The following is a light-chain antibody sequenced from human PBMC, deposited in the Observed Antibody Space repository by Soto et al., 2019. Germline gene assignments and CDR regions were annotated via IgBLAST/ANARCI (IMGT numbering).Light chain of an antibody. CDR1: QTVSSSY. Sequence: EIVLTQSPGTLSLSPGERDTLSCRASQTVSSSYLAWYQQKPGQAPRLLIYGASSRATGIPDRISGSGSGTDFTLTISRLEPEDFAVYFCQQYGSSPLTFGGGTKVEIK. CDR2: GAS. V-gene: IGKV3-20*01. J-gene: IGKJ4*01. CDR3: QQYGSSPLT.